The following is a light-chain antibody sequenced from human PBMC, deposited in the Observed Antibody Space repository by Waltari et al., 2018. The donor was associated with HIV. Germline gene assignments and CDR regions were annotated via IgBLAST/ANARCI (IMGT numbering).Light chain of an antibody. J-gene: IGLJ2*01. CDR1: ESGDKY. CDR2: QDH. Sequence: SYEVTQPPSVAVSPGQTATITCSGYESGDKYTCWYQHKPGQSPLLVIYQDHKRPSGIPERFSGSSSGHTATLTISGSLPMDEADYYCQAWGSTTSGVFGRGTKLTVL. V-gene: IGLV3-1*01. CDR3: QAWGSTTSGV.